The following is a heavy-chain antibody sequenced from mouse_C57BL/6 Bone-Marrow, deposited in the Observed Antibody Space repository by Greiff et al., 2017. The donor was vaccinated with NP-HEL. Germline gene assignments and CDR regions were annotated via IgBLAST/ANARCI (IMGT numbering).Heavy chain of an antibody. J-gene: IGHJ4*01. Sequence: VKLVESGAELARPGASVKLSCKASGYTFTSYGIRWVKQRTGQGLEWIGKIYPRSGDTYYNEKFKGKATLTADKSSSTAYMELSSLTSEDSAVYVCAKSLYYGSCGYAMDYWGQGTSVTVSS. CDR3: AKSLYYGSCGYAMDY. CDR1: GYTFTSYG. V-gene: IGHV1-81*01. CDR2: IYPRSGDT. D-gene: IGHD2-1*01.